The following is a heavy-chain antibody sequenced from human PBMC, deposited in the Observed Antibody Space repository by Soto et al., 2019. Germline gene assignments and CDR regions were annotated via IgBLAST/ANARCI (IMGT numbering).Heavy chain of an antibody. CDR1: GCSISSYY. D-gene: IGHD3-10*01. V-gene: IGHV4-59*01. J-gene: IGHJ3*01. CDR3: ARVWGGAFDF. Sequence: PSETLSLTCTVSGCSISSYYWSWIRQPPGKGLEWIGYIYYSGSTNYNPSLKSRVTISVDTSKNQFSLNLSSVTAADTAVYYCARVWGGAFDFWGQGTMVTVSS. CDR2: IYYSGST.